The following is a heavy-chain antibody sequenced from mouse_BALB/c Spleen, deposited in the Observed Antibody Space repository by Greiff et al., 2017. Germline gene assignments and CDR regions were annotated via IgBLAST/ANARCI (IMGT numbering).Heavy chain of an antibody. J-gene: IGHJ3*01. CDR3: ARHGYDGAWFAY. CDR1: GFTFSSYT. Sequence: EVQRVESGGGLVQPGGSLKLSCAASGFTFSSYTMSWVRQTPEKRLEWVAYISNGGGSTYYPDTVKGRFTISRDNAKNTLYLQMSSLKSEDTAMYYCARHGYDGAWFAYWGQGTLVTVSA. V-gene: IGHV5-12-2*01. CDR2: ISNGGGST. D-gene: IGHD2-2*01.